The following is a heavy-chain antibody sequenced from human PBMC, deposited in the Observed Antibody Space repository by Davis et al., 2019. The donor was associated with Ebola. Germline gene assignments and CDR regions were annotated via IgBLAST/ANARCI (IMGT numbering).Heavy chain of an antibody. Sequence: MPSETLSLTCTVSGYSISSGYYWGWIRQPPGKGLEWIGSIYHSGSTYYNPSVKSRVTISVDTSKNQFSLKLTSVTAADTAVYYCARRINTFGSGWHFDYWGHGTLVTVSS. J-gene: IGHJ4*01. CDR1: GYSISSGYY. D-gene: IGHD6-19*01. CDR2: IYHSGST. V-gene: IGHV4-38-2*02. CDR3: ARRINTFGSGWHFDY.